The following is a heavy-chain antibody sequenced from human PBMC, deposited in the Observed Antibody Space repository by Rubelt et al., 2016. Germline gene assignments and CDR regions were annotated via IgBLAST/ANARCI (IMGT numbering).Heavy chain of an antibody. V-gene: IGHV4-39*07. CDR2: ISYSGST. J-gene: IGHJ6*02. CDR1: GGSISSSSYY. D-gene: IGHD6-6*01. CDR3: ARDRSARPAYYYGMDV. Sequence: QLQLQESGPGLVKPSETLSLTCTVSGGSISSSSYYWGWIRQPPGKGLEWIGSISYSGSTYYNPSLTSRVTISLDTSKNQFPRRLSPVTAAVTAVYYCARDRSARPAYYYGMDVWGQGTTVTVSS.